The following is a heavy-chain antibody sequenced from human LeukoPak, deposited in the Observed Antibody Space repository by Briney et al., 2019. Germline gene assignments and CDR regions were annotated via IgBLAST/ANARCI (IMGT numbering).Heavy chain of an antibody. Sequence: GRSLRLSCAAPGFTFSSYAMHWVRQAPGKGMEWVAVISYDGSNKYYVDSVKGRFTISRDNSKNTLYLQMNSLRAEDTAVYYCAREYDYVTADWGRGTLVTVSS. V-gene: IGHV3-30*04. CDR2: ISYDGSNK. J-gene: IGHJ1*01. CDR3: AREYDYVTAD. D-gene: IGHD3-16*01. CDR1: GFTFSSYA.